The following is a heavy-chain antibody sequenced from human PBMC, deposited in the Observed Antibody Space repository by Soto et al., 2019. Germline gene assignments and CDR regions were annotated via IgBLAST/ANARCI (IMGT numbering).Heavy chain of an antibody. CDR2: ISHDGNKK. V-gene: IGHV3-30*04. D-gene: IGHD2-21*01. Sequence: QVQLVQSGGGVVQPGRSLRLSCAASGFTFRHYAMHWVRQRPGQGLEWVSIISHDGNKKFYADSVNGRFTVSRDNSKDTVYLEMASLRVEDSAVYFCAKSVIILYCYYGMDVWGQGTSVTVSS. CDR1: GFTFRHYA. CDR3: AKSVIILYCYYGMDV. J-gene: IGHJ6*02.